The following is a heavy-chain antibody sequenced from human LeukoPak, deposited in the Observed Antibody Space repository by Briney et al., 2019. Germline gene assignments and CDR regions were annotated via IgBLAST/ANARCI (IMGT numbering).Heavy chain of an antibody. CDR1: GFTFSSYA. CDR2: ISGSGGST. Sequence: PGGSLRLSCAASGFTFSSYAMSWVRQAPGKGLEWVSGISGSGGSTYYADSVKGRFTISRENSKNTLYLQMSSLRAEDTAVYYCATARTLRVTTSFDYWGQGTLVTVSS. J-gene: IGHJ4*02. CDR3: ATARTLRVTTSFDY. V-gene: IGHV3-23*01. D-gene: IGHD4-17*01.